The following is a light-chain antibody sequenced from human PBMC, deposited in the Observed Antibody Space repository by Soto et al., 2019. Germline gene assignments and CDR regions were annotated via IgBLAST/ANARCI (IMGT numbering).Light chain of an antibody. V-gene: IGKV3-20*01. CDR3: QQYGYSPT. Sequence: EIVLTQSPATLSLSPGERATLSCRASQTVSNYLAWYQQKPGQAPRLLISDAPTRATGIPDRFSGSGSGTDFTLTISRLEPEDFAVYYCQQYGYSPTFGGGTKVDIK. CDR1: QTVSNY. CDR2: DAP. J-gene: IGKJ4*01.